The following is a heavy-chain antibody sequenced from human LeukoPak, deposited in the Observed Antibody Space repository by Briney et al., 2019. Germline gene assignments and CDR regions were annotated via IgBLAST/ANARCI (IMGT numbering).Heavy chain of an antibody. J-gene: IGHJ3*02. CDR3: ARSENRGHSGHDYYAFDI. Sequence: GGSLRLSCAASGFTFSTYAMSWVRQAPGKGLEWVSAVSGSGTTTYYADSVKGRFSISRDNSKNTLYLQMNSLRAEDTAIYYCARSENRGHSGHDYYAFDIWGQGTMVTVSS. D-gene: IGHD5-12*01. V-gene: IGHV3-23*01. CDR1: GFTFSTYA. CDR2: VSGSGTTT.